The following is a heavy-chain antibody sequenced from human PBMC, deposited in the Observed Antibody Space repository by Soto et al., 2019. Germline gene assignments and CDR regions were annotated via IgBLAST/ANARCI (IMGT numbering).Heavy chain of an antibody. J-gene: IGHJ3*02. Sequence: EVQLVESGGGLVQPGGSLRLSCAASGFSFGSSWMTWVRQAPGKGLEWVANIKKDGSKISYLDSVRGRFTISRDNAKNSLYLEMNSLRAEDTALYYCESDVSRGSSSLYFDAFDIWGRGIMVNVSS. V-gene: IGHV3-7*05. CDR1: GFSFGSSW. CDR2: IKKDGSKI. CDR3: ESDVSRGSSSLYFDAFDI. D-gene: IGHD6-13*01.